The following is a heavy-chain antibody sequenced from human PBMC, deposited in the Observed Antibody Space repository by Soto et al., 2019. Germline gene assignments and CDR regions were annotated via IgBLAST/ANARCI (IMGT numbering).Heavy chain of an antibody. D-gene: IGHD2-2*01. CDR3: ATHCSSTSCYPGVPGYYYGMDV. CDR1: GGTFSSYA. CDR2: IIPIFGTA. Sequence: VASVKVSCKASGGTFSSYAISWVRQAPGQGLEWMGGIIPIFGTANYAQKFQGRVTITADESTSTAYMELSSLRSEDTAVYYCATHCSSTSCYPGVPGYYYGMDVWGQGTTVTVSS. V-gene: IGHV1-69*13. J-gene: IGHJ6*02.